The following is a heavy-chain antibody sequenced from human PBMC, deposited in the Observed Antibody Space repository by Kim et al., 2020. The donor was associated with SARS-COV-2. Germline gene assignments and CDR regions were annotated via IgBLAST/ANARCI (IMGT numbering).Heavy chain of an antibody. CDR2: MYHSGNT. J-gene: IGHJ4*02. CDR1: GGSISSGGSY. Sequence: TLSLTCTVSGGSISSGGSYWSWIRQHPGKGLEWIGHMYHSGNTYYNPSLKSRLVISMDTPKNQFSLKLSSVTAADTAVYYCARLLGDYGDFGWYFDSWGQGSLVTVSS. D-gene: IGHD3-16*01. V-gene: IGHV4-31*03. CDR3: ARLLGDYGDFGWYFDS.